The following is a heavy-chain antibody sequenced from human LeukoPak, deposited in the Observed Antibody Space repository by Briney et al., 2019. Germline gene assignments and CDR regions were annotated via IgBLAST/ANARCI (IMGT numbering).Heavy chain of an antibody. Sequence: PSEILSLTCTVSGGSISSYYWSWIRQPPGKGLEWIGYIYYSGSTNYNPSLKSRVTISVDTSKNQFSLKLSSVTAADTAVYYCARSQWLRGFDYWGQGTLVTVSS. J-gene: IGHJ4*02. V-gene: IGHV4-59*01. CDR3: ARSQWLRGFDY. CDR2: IYYSGST. CDR1: GGSISSYY. D-gene: IGHD3-22*01.